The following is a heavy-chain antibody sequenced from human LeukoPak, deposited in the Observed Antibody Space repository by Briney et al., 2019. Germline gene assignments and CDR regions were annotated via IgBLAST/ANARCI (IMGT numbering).Heavy chain of an antibody. CDR3: ARAGYTYVAGRSAGFFQH. D-gene: IGHD6-19*01. CDR1: GDTFSNYA. J-gene: IGHJ1*01. Sequence: ASVKVSFTASGDTFSNYAIYWVRQAPGQGLEWMGRIIPIYGSPDYAQSFQGRVTITADESTSTVYMEMRSLRSDDTAVYYCARAGYTYVAGRSAGFFQHWGQGTLVVVSS. CDR2: IIPIYGSP. V-gene: IGHV1-69*13.